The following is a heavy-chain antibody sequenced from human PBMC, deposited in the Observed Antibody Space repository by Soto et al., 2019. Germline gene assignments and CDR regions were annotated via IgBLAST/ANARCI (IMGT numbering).Heavy chain of an antibody. J-gene: IGHJ3*02. V-gene: IGHV3-48*03. CDR1: GFTFSSYE. Sequence: GGSLRLSCAASGFTFSSYEMNWVRQAPGKGLEWVSYISSSGSTIYYADSVKGRFTISRDNAKNSLYLQMNSLRAEDTAVYYCARLTGALDAFDIWGQGTMVTVSS. D-gene: IGHD7-27*01. CDR3: ARLTGALDAFDI. CDR2: ISSSGSTI.